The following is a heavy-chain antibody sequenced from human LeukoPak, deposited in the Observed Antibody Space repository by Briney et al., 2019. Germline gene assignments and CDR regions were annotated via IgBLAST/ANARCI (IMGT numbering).Heavy chain of an antibody. CDR3: ARGYCSSTSCYPFDY. CDR2: IDSDGSST. Sequence: GGSLRLSCAASGFTFSSYWMHWVRQAPGKGLVWVSRIDSDGSSTSYADSVKGRFTISRDNAKNTLYLQMNSLRAEDTAVYYCARGYCSSTSCYPFDYWGQGTLITVSS. J-gene: IGHJ4*02. V-gene: IGHV3-74*01. CDR1: GFTFSSYW. D-gene: IGHD2-2*01.